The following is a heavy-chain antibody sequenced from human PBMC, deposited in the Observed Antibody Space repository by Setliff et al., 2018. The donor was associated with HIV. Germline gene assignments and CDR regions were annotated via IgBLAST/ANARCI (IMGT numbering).Heavy chain of an antibody. CDR3: ARVGASGVASSMDYHYYMDV. Sequence: SETLSLTCTVSGGSFSSYHWSWIRHPAGKGLEWIGHIFASGSTKYNPSLESRVTMSVDTSRTQFSLKLRSVTAADTAVYYCARVGASGVASSMDYHYYMDVWDKGTTVTVSS. CDR2: IFASGST. D-gene: IGHD2-2*01. CDR1: GGSFSSYH. V-gene: IGHV4-4*07. J-gene: IGHJ6*03.